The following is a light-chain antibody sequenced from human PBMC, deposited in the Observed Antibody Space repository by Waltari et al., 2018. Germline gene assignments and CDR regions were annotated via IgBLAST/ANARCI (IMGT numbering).Light chain of an antibody. CDR1: QAISNS. Sequence: DIQMTQSPTSLSGSVGDRVTISCQASQAISNSLNWYQQNSGKPPKLRIYAASVLESGVPRRFRGSGSGTDFALTITSLEPEDFATYFCQQTHITPETFGQGTKVEVK. CDR2: AAS. V-gene: IGKV1-39*01. J-gene: IGKJ1*01. CDR3: QQTHITPET.